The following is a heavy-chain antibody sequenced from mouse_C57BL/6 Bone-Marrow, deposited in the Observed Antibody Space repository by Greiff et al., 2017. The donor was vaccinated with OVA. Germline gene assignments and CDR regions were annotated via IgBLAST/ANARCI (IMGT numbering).Heavy chain of an antibody. CDR2: IYPRSGNT. CDR3: ARLGYYGTPYAMDY. Sequence: VQLQQSGAELARPGASVKLSCKASGYTFTSYGISWVKQRTGQGLEWIGEIYPRSGNTYYNEKFKGKATLTADKSSSTAYMELRSLTSEDSAVYFCARLGYYGTPYAMDYWGQGTSVTVSS. J-gene: IGHJ4*01. CDR1: GYTFTSYG. V-gene: IGHV1-81*01. D-gene: IGHD1-1*01.